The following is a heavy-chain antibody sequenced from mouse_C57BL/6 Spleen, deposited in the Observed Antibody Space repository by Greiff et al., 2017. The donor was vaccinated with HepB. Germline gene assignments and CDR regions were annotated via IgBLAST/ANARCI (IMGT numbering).Heavy chain of an antibody. V-gene: IGHV1-9*01. Sequence: QVQLQQSGAELMKPGASVKLSCKATGYTFTGYWIEWVKQRPGHGLEWIGEILPGSGSTNYNEKFKGKATFTADTSSNTAYMQLSSLTTEDSAIYYCARRGGGIYYDYDGAYWGQGTLVTVSA. CDR1: GYTFTGYW. CDR3: ARRGGGIYYDYDGAY. D-gene: IGHD2-4*01. J-gene: IGHJ3*01. CDR2: ILPGSGST.